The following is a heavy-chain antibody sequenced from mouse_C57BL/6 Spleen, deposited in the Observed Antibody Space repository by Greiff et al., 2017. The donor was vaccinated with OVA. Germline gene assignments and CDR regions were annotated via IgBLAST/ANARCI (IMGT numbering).Heavy chain of an antibody. Sequence: EVQLQESGPGLVKPSQPLSLTCSVTGYSITSGYYWNWIRQFPGNKLEWMGYISYDGSNNYNPSLKNRISITRDTSKNQFFLKLNSVTTEDTATYYCARDSYWGQGTTLTVSS. CDR2: ISYDGSN. CDR3: ARDSY. J-gene: IGHJ2*01. V-gene: IGHV3-6*01. CDR1: GYSITSGYY.